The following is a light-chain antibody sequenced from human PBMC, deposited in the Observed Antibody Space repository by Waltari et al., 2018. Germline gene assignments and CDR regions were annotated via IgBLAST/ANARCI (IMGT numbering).Light chain of an antibody. CDR3: NSYSDSNSLVV. V-gene: IGLV2-14*03. CDR1: SRDVRRYHY. CDR2: DFT. Sequence: QSVLTQPASVSGSPGQSITISCTGSSRDVRRYHYDPWYQQHPGKAPTILTFDFTNRPSGISNRFSGSKSGHIASLTISGLQADDEADYYCNSYSDSNSLVVFGGGTKLTVL. J-gene: IGLJ2*01.